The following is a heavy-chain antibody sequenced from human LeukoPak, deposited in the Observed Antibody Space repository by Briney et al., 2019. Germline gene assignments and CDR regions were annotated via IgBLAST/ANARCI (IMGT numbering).Heavy chain of an antibody. V-gene: IGHV5-51*01. CDR3: ARQREDYGDHYYMDV. Sequence: GESLKISCKGSGYNFTNYWIGWVRQVPGKGLEWMGIIYPGDSDTRYSPSFQGQVTISADKSISTAYLQWNSLKASDTAMYYCARQREDYGDHYYMDVWGKGTTVTISS. J-gene: IGHJ6*03. D-gene: IGHD4-17*01. CDR2: IYPGDSDT. CDR1: GYNFTNYW.